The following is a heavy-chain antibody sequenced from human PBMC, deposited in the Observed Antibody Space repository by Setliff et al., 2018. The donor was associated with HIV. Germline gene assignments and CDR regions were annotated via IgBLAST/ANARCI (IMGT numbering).Heavy chain of an antibody. CDR2: IIPILGIA. D-gene: IGHD2-21*02. J-gene: IGHJ4*02. CDR3: AREVPATAIPGYYFDY. Sequence: SVKVSCKASGYTFTSYGISWVRQAPGQGLEWMGGIIPILGIANYAQKFQGRVTITTDESTSTAYMELSSLRSEDTAVYYCAREVPATAIPGYYFDYWGQGTLVTVSS. CDR1: GYTFTSYG. V-gene: IGHV1-69*10.